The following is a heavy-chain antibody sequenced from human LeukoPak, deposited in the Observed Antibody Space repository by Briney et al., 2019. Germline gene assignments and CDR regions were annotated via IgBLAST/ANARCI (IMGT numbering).Heavy chain of an antibody. CDR1: GFXFGSYG. CDR2: IWYDGSNQ. V-gene: IGHV3-33*01. J-gene: IGHJ4*02. CDR3: ARGGHRNLDY. Sequence: GGSLRLSCVASGFXFGSYGMHWVRQAPGKGLEWVAVIWYDGSNQYYVDSVKGRFTISRDNSKNTLYLQMNYLRAEDTAVYYCARGGHRNLDYWGQGALVTVSS.